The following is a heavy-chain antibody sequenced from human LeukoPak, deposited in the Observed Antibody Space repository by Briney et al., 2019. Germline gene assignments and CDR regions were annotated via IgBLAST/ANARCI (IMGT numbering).Heavy chain of an antibody. V-gene: IGHV4-38-2*02. CDR1: GYSISSGYY. CDR3: ARSPRGSGSSTLLGVAFDL. Sequence: SETLSLTCTVSGYSISSGYYWGWIRQPPGKGLEWIGSIYHSGSTYYNPSLKSRVTISVDTSKNQFSLKLTSVSAEDTAVCYCARSPRGSGSSTLLGVAFDLWGHGTKVTVSS. CDR2: IYHSGST. D-gene: IGHD3-10*01. J-gene: IGHJ3*01.